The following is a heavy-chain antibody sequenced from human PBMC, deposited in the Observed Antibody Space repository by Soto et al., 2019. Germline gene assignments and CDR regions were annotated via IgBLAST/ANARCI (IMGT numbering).Heavy chain of an antibody. CDR2: MSRRGDTR. V-gene: IGHV3-11*04. Sequence: GGSLRVSWAAGGCNFSDHYRSWISKEQGKGLEWVSYMSRRGDTRYYADSVKGRFTISRDNSKNTLYLQMNSLRAEDTAVYYCAKGGPPLEMATNFDYWGQGTLVTVSS. J-gene: IGHJ4*02. CDR1: GCNFSDHY. CDR3: AKGGPPLEMATNFDY. D-gene: IGHD5-12*01.